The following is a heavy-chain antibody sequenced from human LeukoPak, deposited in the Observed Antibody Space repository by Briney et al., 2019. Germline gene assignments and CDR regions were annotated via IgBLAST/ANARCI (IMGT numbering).Heavy chain of an antibody. CDR2: IYHSGST. CDR1: GGSISSGGYY. J-gene: IGHJ4*02. D-gene: IGHD4/OR15-4a*01. Sequence: PSETLSLTCTVSGGSISSGGYYWSWIRQPPGKGLEWIGYIYHSGSTYYNPSLKSRVTISVDRSKNQFSLKLSSVTAADTAVYYCARGSDYASSRSYFDYWGQGTLVTVSS. CDR3: ARGSDYASSRSYFDY. V-gene: IGHV4-30-2*01.